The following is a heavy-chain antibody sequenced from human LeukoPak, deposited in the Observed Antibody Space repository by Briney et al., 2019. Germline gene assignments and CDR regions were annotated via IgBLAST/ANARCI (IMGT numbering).Heavy chain of an antibody. CDR3: ARTAEAHSWRTRYYDYYMDV. Sequence: KASETLSLTCVVSGGSISSTSYYWGWIRQPPGKGLEWIGSIYYSGSTYYSPSLKSRVTISVDTSKNQFSLKLSSVTAADTAVYYCARTAEAHSWRTRYYDYYMDVWGKGTTVTVSS. J-gene: IGHJ6*03. D-gene: IGHD6-13*01. CDR2: IYYSGST. V-gene: IGHV4-39*07. CDR1: GGSISSTSYY.